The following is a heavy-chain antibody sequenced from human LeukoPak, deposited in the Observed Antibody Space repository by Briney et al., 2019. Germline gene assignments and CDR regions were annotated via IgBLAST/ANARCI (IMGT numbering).Heavy chain of an antibody. CDR1: GYTFTSNY. CDR3: ARDRGKVVIATYWYFDL. CDR2: INPSDGSA. D-gene: IGHD3-22*01. V-gene: IGHV1-46*01. Sequence: ASVKVSCKASGYTFTSNYMHWVRQAPGQGLEWMGIINPSDGSANSAQKFQGRVTMTRDTSTSTVYMELSSLRSEDTAVYYCARDRGKVVIATYWYFDLWGRGTLVTVPS. J-gene: IGHJ2*01.